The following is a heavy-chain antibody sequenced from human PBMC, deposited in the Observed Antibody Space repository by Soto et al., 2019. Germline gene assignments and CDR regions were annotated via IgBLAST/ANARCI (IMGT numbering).Heavy chain of an antibody. CDR3: ARVWCTSTTCYNPY. Sequence: GGSLRLSCAASGFTFSYYEMSWVRQAPGKGLEWVSYISSSGDTIYYTDSVKGRFTISRNNARNSLHLQMNSLRAEDTALYYCARVWCTSTTCYNPYWGQGTLVTVFS. D-gene: IGHD2-2*02. J-gene: IGHJ4*02. CDR2: ISSSGDTI. V-gene: IGHV3-48*03. CDR1: GFTFSYYE.